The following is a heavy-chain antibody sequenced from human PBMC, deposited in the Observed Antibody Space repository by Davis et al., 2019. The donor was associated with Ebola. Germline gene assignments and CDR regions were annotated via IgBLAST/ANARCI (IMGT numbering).Heavy chain of an antibody. D-gene: IGHD3-3*01. Sequence: MPSETLSLTCAVYGGPFTGYQWTWIRQPPGKGLEWIGEINHRGTTDYNPSLKSRVTMSVDTSKNQFSLKLTSVSVADTAVYYCARGLSSYFEFWSGDYTKPYDSWGRGSLLTVSA. CDR1: GGPFTGYQ. CDR3: ARGLSSYFEFWSGDYTKPYDS. J-gene: IGHJ4*02. V-gene: IGHV4-34*01. CDR2: INHRGTT.